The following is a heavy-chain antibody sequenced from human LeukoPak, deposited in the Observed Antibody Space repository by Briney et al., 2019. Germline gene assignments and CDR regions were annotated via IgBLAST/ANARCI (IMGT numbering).Heavy chain of an antibody. D-gene: IGHD3-10*01. Sequence: SETLSLTCTVSGGSISSYYWSWIRQPPGKGLEWIGYIYYSGSTNYNPSLKSRVTISVDTSKNQFSLKLSSVTAADTAVYYCARLAYGSESYYFDYWGHGTLVTVSS. V-gene: IGHV4-59*01. CDR3: ARLAYGSESYYFDY. J-gene: IGHJ4*01. CDR2: IYYSGST. CDR1: GGSISSYY.